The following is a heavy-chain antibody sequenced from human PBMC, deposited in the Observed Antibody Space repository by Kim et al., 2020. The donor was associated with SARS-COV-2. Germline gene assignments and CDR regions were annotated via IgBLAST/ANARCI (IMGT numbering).Heavy chain of an antibody. Sequence: ASVKVSCKASGYTFTSYAMHWVRQAPGQRLEWMGWINAGNGNTKYSQKFQGRVTITRDTSASTAYMELSSLRSEDTAVYYCARGPVILEEIVVVISRNDLGDWFDPWGQGTLVTVSS. CDR2: INAGNGNT. J-gene: IGHJ5*02. D-gene: IGHD3-22*01. CDR1: GYTFTSYA. CDR3: ARGPVILEEIVVVISRNDLGDWFDP. V-gene: IGHV1-3*01.